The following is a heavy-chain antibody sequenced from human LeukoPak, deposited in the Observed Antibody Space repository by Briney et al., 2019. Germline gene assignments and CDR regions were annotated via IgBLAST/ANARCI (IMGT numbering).Heavy chain of an antibody. V-gene: IGHV1-18*01. CDR1: GYTFTSYG. Sequence: VASVTVSCKASGYTFTSYGISWVRQAPGQGLEWMGWISAYNGNTNYAQKLQGRVTMTTDTSTSTAYMELRSLRSDDTAVYYCASQRTYSSSGFDPWGQGTLVTVSS. CDR3: ASQRTYSSSGFDP. D-gene: IGHD6-6*01. J-gene: IGHJ5*02. CDR2: ISAYNGNT.